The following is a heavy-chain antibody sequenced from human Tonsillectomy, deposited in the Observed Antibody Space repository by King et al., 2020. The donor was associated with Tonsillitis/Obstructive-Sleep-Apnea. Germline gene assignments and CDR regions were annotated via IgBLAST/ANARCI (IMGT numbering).Heavy chain of an antibody. CDR2: ISGSGGST. J-gene: IGHJ6*03. CDR3: AKEDRLLLSDYYMDV. Sequence: VQLVESGGGLVQPGGSLRLSCAASGFTFSSYAMSLVRQAPGKGLERVSTISGSGGSTYYADSVVGRFTNSRDNSRNTLYLQKNSLRAEDTAVYHCAKEDRLLLSDYYMDVWGKGTTVTVSS. D-gene: IGHD2-15*01. V-gene: IGHV3-23*04. CDR1: GFTFSSYA.